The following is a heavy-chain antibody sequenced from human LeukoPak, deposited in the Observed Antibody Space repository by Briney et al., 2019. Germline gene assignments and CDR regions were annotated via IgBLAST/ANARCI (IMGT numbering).Heavy chain of an antibody. CDR3: ARAPAGGYLDV. V-gene: IGHV4-59*11. J-gene: IGHJ2*01. CDR1: GGSFSNHH. Sequence: SETLSPTCTVSGGSFSNHHWSWTRQPPGKGLEWIGYIYYSGSTNYNPSLKSRVTISVDTSKNQFSLRLSSVTAADTAVYYCARAPAGGYLDVWGHGTMVTVSS. CDR2: IYYSGST. D-gene: IGHD3-10*01.